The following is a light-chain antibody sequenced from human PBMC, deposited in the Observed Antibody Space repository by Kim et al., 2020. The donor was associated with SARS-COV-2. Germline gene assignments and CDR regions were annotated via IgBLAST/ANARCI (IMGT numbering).Light chain of an antibody. Sequence: ESPGESATLSCRASQSVSTNLAWYQQKPGQAPRLLMYGASTRAADIPARFSGSGSGTEFTLTINNLQSEDFAVYYCQQYNNWPLTFGGGTKVDIK. CDR2: GAS. CDR3: QQYNNWPLT. CDR1: QSVSTN. V-gene: IGKV3-15*01. J-gene: IGKJ4*01.